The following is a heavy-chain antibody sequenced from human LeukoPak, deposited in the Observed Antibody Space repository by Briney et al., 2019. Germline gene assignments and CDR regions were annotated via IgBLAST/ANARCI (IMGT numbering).Heavy chain of an antibody. J-gene: IGHJ6*02. V-gene: IGHV3-30*02. Sequence: PGGSLRLSCAASGFTFSSYGMHWVRQAPGKGLEWVAFIRYDGSNKYYADSVKGRFTISRDNSKNTLYLQMNSLRAEDTAVYYCAKEENSGYDFNYYYGMDVWGQGTTVTVSS. CDR1: GFTFSSYG. CDR3: AKEENSGYDFNYYYGMDV. CDR2: IRYDGSNK. D-gene: IGHD5-12*01.